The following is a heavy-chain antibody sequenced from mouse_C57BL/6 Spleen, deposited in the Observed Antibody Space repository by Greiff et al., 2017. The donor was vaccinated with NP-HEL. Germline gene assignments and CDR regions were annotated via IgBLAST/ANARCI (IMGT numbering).Heavy chain of an antibody. Sequence: QVQLQQSGAELMKPGASVKLSCKATGYTFTGYWMNWVKQRPGKGLEWIGRIYPGDGDTNYNGKFKGKATLTADKSSSTAYMQLSSLTSEDSAVYFCARYDYDDWFAYWGQGTLVTVSA. J-gene: IGHJ3*01. CDR1: GYTFTGYW. V-gene: IGHV1-82*01. CDR2: IYPGDGDT. D-gene: IGHD2-4*01. CDR3: ARYDYDDWFAY.